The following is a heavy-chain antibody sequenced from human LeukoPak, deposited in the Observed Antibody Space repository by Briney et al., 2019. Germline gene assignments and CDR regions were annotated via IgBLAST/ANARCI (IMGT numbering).Heavy chain of an antibody. D-gene: IGHD1-26*01. CDR1: GGSISSYY. J-gene: IGHJ3*02. CDR2: IYYSGST. V-gene: IGHV4-59*01. CDR3: ARELGGIVGATGADI. Sequence: KPSETLSLTCTVSGGSISSYYWSWIRQPPGKGLEWIGYIYYSGSTNYNPSLKSRVTISVDTSKNQFSLKLSSVTAADTAVYYCARELGGIVGATGADIWGQGTMVTVSS.